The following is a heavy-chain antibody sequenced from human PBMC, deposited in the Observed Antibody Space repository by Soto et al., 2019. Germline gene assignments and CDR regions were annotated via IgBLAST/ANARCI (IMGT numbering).Heavy chain of an antibody. Sequence: SVKVSCKASGGTFSSYTISWVRQAPGQGLEWMGRIIPILGIANYAQKFQGRVTITADKSTSTAYMELSSLRSEDTAVYYCARHRFLEWPGPFQHWGQGTLVTISS. J-gene: IGHJ1*01. V-gene: IGHV1-69*02. CDR2: IIPILGIA. D-gene: IGHD3-3*01. CDR1: GGTFSSYT. CDR3: ARHRFLEWPGPFQH.